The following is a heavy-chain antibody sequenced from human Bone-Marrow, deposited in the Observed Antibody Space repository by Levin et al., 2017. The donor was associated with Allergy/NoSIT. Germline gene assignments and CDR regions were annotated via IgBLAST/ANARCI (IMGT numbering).Heavy chain of an antibody. CDR2: IAGSGSNI. V-gene: IGHV3-11*01. CDR3: AREGLAMVGEFDY. D-gene: IGHD3-10*02. Sequence: KAGGSLRLSCAASGFTFGLHYMSWIRQAPGKGLEWISFIAGSGSNINYAHSVRGRFTISRDNAKNSLYLQMDSLRTDDTAVYFCAREGLAMVGEFDYWGQGTLVTVSS. J-gene: IGHJ4*01. CDR1: GFTFGLHY.